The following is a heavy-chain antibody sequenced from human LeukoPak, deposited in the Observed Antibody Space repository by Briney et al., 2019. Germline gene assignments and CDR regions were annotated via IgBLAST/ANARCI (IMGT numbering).Heavy chain of an antibody. CDR1: GGSISSYY. J-gene: IGHJ5*02. V-gene: IGHV4-4*07. D-gene: IGHD3-10*01. CDR3: ARVVLWFGEFNNWFDP. Sequence: SETLTLTCTVSGGSISSYYWSWIRQPAGKGLEWIGRIYTSGSTNYNPSLKSRVTMSVDTPKNQFSLKLSSVTAADTAVYYCARVVLWFGEFNNWFDPWGQGTLVTVSS. CDR2: IYTSGST.